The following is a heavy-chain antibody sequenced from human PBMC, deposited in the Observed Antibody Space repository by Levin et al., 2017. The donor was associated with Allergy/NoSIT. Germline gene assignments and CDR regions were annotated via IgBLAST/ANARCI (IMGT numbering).Heavy chain of an antibody. CDR1: GYSFTNYW. D-gene: IGHD1-26*01. CDR3: ARLMRDVGRTPPFDY. CDR2: FYPGDSDT. V-gene: IGHV5-51*01. J-gene: IGHJ4*02. Sequence: GESLKISCKASGYSFTNYWIVWVRQMPGKGLEWMGLFYPGDSDTRYSPSFQGQVTISADKSISTAYLQWSSLKASDTAMYYCARLMRDVGRTPPFDYWGQGTLIPVSS.